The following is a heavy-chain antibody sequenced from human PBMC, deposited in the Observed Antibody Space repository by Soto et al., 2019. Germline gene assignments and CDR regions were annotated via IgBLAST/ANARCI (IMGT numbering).Heavy chain of an antibody. J-gene: IGHJ4*02. D-gene: IGHD3-10*01. Sequence: SVKVSCKASGGTFSSYAISWLRQAPGQGLEWMGGIIPIFGTANYAQKFQGRVTITADESTSTAYMELSSLRSEDTAVYYCARSPLWFGEVYYFDYWGQGTLVTVSS. CDR2: IIPIFGTA. V-gene: IGHV1-69*13. CDR3: ARSPLWFGEVYYFDY. CDR1: GGTFSSYA.